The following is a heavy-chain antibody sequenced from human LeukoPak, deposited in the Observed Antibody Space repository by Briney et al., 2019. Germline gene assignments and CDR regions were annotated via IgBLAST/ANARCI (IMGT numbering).Heavy chain of an antibody. D-gene: IGHD4-11*01. CDR3: AREAYTYPGYYMDV. CDR1: GYSISSGYY. Sequence: PSETLSLTCTVSGYSISSGYYWGWIRQAPGKGLEWIGSIYNSGSTYYNPSLKSRVTISVDMSKNQFSLKMSSVTAADTAVYYCAREAYTYPGYYMDVWGKGTTVTVSS. J-gene: IGHJ6*03. CDR2: IYNSGST. V-gene: IGHV4-38-2*02.